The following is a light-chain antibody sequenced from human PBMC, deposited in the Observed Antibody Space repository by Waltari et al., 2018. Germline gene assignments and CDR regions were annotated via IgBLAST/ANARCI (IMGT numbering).Light chain of an antibody. CDR2: DVS. J-gene: IGLJ2*01. Sequence: QSALTQPASVSGSPGQSITISCTGTSSDVGGYNYVSWYQQHPGKAPKLMVYDVSNRPAGVSNRFSGSKSGNTASLTISGLQAEDEAHYYCSSYKSSDTLELFGGGTSLTV. CDR3: SSYKSSDTLEL. V-gene: IGLV2-14*03. CDR1: SSDVGGYNY.